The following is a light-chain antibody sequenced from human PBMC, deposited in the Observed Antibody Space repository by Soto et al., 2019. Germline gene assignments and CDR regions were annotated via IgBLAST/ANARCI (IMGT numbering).Light chain of an antibody. CDR3: QVWDSSSDHYV. CDR2: DS. V-gene: IGLV3-21*02. J-gene: IGLJ1*01. Sequence: SSELTQPPSVSVAPGQTATITCGGNNTGSKSVHWYQQKPGQAPVLVVYDSDRPSGITERFSGSNSGNTATLTISRVEAGDEADYYCQVWDSSSDHYVFGTGTKLTVL. CDR1: NTGSKS.